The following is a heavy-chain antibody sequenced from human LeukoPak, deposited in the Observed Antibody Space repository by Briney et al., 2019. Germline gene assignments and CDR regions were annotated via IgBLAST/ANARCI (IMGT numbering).Heavy chain of an antibody. D-gene: IGHD3-22*01. V-gene: IGHV1-18*01. CDR2: IAPYNGDT. CDR1: GYTSTNFG. CDR3: ASRNYYDTTGYYQFYSDY. Sequence: ASVKVSCKASGYTSTNFGITWVRQAPGQGLEWMGWIAPYNGDTHYTQSLQDRVTMTTDTSTSTAYMELRSLRSDDTAVYYCASRNYYDTTGYYQFYSDYWGQGTLVTVSS. J-gene: IGHJ4*02.